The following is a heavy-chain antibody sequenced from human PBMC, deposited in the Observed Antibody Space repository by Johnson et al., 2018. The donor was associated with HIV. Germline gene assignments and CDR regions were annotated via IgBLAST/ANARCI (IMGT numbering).Heavy chain of an antibody. J-gene: IGHJ3*02. D-gene: IGHD5-12*01. CDR3: TTDRGWIYSGNDYGVFDI. CDR2: INWNGGST. CDR1: GFTFDDYG. V-gene: IGHV3-20*04. Sequence: VQLVESGGGVVRPGGSLRLSCAASGFTFDDYGMSWVRQAPGKGLEWVSGINWNGGSTGYADSVKGLFNISRDNAKNSLYLQMNSLKTEDTAVYYCTTDRGWIYSGNDYGVFDIWGQGTMVTVSS.